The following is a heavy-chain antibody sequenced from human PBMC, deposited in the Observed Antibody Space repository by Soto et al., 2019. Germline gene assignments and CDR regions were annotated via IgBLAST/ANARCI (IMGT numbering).Heavy chain of an antibody. D-gene: IGHD3-22*01. CDR1: RFTFSSFA. CDR2: ISFEGSSK. CDR3: AKGHDTSGYAAFDI. Sequence: QVQLVESGGGVVQPGRSLRLSCAASRFTFSSFAMHWVRQAPGKGLEWLAVISFEGSSKYFADSMKGRVTISRDNSKNTLYLQMNSLRPEDTAVYYCAKGHDTSGYAAFDIWGQGTMVTVSS. V-gene: IGHV3-30*04. J-gene: IGHJ3*02.